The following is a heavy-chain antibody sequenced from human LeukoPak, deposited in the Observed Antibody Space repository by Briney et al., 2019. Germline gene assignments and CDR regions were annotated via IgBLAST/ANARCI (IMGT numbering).Heavy chain of an antibody. V-gene: IGHV3-9*01. D-gene: IGHD4-17*01. CDR3: AGQTTVTTWAFDI. CDR2: ISWNSGSI. J-gene: IGHJ3*02. Sequence: GRSLRLSCAASGFTFDDYAMHWVRQAPGKGLEWVSGISWNSGSIGYADSVKGRFTISRDNAKNSLYLQMNSLRAEDTALYYCAGQTTVTTWAFDIWGQGTVVTVSS. CDR1: GFTFDDYA.